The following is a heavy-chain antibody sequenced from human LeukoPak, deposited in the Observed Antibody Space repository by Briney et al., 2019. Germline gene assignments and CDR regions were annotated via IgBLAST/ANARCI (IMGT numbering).Heavy chain of an antibody. D-gene: IGHD2-2*01. CDR1: GGSFSGYY. Sequence: SETLSLTCAVYGGSFSGYYWSWIRQPPGKGLERIGEINHSGSTNYNPSLKSRVTISVDTSKNQFSLKLSSVTAADTAVYYCARGRRHIVVVPAAKGGMDVWGKGTTVTVSS. V-gene: IGHV4-34*01. CDR3: ARGRRHIVVVPAAKGGMDV. CDR2: INHSGST. J-gene: IGHJ6*04.